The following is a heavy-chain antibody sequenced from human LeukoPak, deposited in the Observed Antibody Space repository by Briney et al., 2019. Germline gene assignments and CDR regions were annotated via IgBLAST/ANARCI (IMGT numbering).Heavy chain of an antibody. CDR2: IRYDGSNK. V-gene: IGHV3-30*02. D-gene: IGHD3-22*01. CDR3: AKYYHESSGASPLDY. J-gene: IGHJ4*02. CDR1: GFSFSSYG. Sequence: PGGSLRLSCVTSGFSFSSYGMHWVRQAPGKGLEWVAFIRYDGSNKYYTDSVRGRFTISRDNSKNTLYLQMNSLRVEDTALYYRAKYYHESSGASPLDYWGQGTLVTVSS.